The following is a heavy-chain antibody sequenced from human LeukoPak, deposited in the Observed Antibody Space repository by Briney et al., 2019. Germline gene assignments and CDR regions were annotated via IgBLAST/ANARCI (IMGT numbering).Heavy chain of an antibody. CDR3: ARVAPRSLDWFDP. D-gene: IGHD3-10*01. J-gene: IGHJ5*02. Sequence: SETLSLTCAVYGGSFSGYYWSWIRQPPGKGLEWIGEINHSGSTNYNPSLKSRVTISVDTSKNQFSLKLSSVTAADTAVYYCARVAPRSLDWFDPWGQGTLVTVSS. CDR2: INHSGST. CDR1: GGSFSGYY. V-gene: IGHV4-34*01.